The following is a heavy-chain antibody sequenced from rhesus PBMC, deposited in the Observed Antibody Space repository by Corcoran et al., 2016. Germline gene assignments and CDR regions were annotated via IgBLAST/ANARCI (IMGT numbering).Heavy chain of an antibody. V-gene: IGHV1-138*01. J-gene: IGHJ4*01. CDR3: IRGGYGTVVDY. D-gene: IGHD4-29*01. Sequence: QVQLVQSGAEVKKPGSSVTVSCWTSGYTFTDYYITWVRQATGQGLWWRGETPTKPGGADFTPKFQGRISMTGDTSTSTADMKLTSLTSEDTAIYYCIRGGYGTVVDYWGQGVLVTVSS. CDR1: GYTFTDYY. CDR2: TPTKPGGA.